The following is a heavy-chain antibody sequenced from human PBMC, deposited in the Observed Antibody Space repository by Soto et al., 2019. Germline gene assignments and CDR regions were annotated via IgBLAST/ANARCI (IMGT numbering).Heavy chain of an antibody. CDR3: AGDGAMATTKPWDFEL. CDR2: ISSSSTTI. V-gene: IGHV3-48*02. D-gene: IGHD5-12*01. CDR1: GFTFRSYG. J-gene: IGHJ2*01. Sequence: EEQLVESGGGLVQPGGSLRLSCAASGFTFRSYGMNWVRQAPGKGLEWVSYISSSSTTIYYADSVKGRFTVSRDNDKNSLYLQVNSLRDEDTAVYYCAGDGAMATTKPWDFELWGRGTLVTVSS.